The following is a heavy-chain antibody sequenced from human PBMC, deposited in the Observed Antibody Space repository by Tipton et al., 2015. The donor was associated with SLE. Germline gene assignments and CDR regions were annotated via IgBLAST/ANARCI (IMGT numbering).Heavy chain of an antibody. V-gene: IGHV4-4*08. CDR2: IYTSGST. CDR3: ARGRWIAAAGTGYYMDV. D-gene: IGHD6-13*01. Sequence: LRLSCTVSGGSISSYYWSWIRQPPGKGLEWIGYIYTSGSTNYNPSLKSRVTISVDTSKNQFSLKLSSVTAADTAVYYCARGRWIAAAGTGYYMDVWGKGTTVTVSS. J-gene: IGHJ6*03. CDR1: GGSISSYY.